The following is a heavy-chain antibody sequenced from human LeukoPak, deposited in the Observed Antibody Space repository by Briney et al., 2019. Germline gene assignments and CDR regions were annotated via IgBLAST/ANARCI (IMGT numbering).Heavy chain of an antibody. Sequence: GSLRLSCAASGFTFSSYAMSWVRQAPGKGLEWVSAISGNGASTYYADSVKGRFTISRDNSKNTLYLQMNSLRAEDTAVYYCAKSYAREGEFDYWGQGTLVTVSS. CDR1: GFTFSSYA. CDR3: AKSYAREGEFDY. D-gene: IGHD3-16*01. J-gene: IGHJ4*02. CDR2: ISGNGAST. V-gene: IGHV3-23*01.